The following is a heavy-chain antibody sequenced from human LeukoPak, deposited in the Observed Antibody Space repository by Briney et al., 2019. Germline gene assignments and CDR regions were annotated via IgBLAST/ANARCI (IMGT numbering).Heavy chain of an antibody. CDR2: IKGDGTET. Sequence: GSLRLSCAASGFIFSSNWMSWVRLAPGKGLEWVANIKGDGTETYYVDSVKGRFTISRDNAKNSLYLQMNSLRVEDTAVYYCAKEGRSLQTYWGQGTLVTVSS. CDR3: AKEGRSLQTY. J-gene: IGHJ4*02. D-gene: IGHD5-24*01. CDR1: GFIFSSNW. V-gene: IGHV3-7*03.